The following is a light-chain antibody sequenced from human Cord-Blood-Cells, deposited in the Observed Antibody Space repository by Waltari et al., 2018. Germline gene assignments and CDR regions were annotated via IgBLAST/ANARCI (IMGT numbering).Light chain of an antibody. CDR2: LGS. CDR1: QSLLHSNGSNY. Sequence: DIVMTQSPLSLPVTPGEPASISCRSSQSLLHSNGSNYLDWYLQKSGQSPQLLIYLGSNRASGVPDRFSGSGSGTDFTLKISRVEAEDVGVYYCMQALQTPTFGQGTRLEIK. V-gene: IGKV2-28*01. CDR3: MQALQTPT. J-gene: IGKJ5*01.